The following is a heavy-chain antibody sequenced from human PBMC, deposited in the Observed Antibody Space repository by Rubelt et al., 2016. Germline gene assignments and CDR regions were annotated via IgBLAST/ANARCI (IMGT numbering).Heavy chain of an antibody. D-gene: IGHD1-26*01. Sequence: EVHLLESGGGLVQPGGSLRLSCAASGFTFSSYAMSWVRQAPGKGLEWVSSISGSGGTRYYATSVKGRFTISRDNSKNTLYLQMNSLRAEDTAVYYCARGGGTANDYWGQGTLVTVSS. V-gene: IGHV3-23*01. CDR3: ARGGGTANDY. CDR2: ISGSGGTR. J-gene: IGHJ4*02. CDR1: GFTFSSYA.